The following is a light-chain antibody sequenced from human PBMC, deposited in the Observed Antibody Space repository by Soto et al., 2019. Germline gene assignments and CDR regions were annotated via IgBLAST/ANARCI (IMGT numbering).Light chain of an antibody. V-gene: IGKV1-39*01. J-gene: IGKJ1*01. Sequence: DIQMTQSPSSVSASVGDRVTITCRASQSISKSLNWYQQKPGKAPELLIYAASTLQSGVPSRFSGSGSGTDFTLTISSLQPEDSASYYCQQSYSGLVAFGQGTKVDI. CDR3: QQSYSGLVA. CDR1: QSISKS. CDR2: AAS.